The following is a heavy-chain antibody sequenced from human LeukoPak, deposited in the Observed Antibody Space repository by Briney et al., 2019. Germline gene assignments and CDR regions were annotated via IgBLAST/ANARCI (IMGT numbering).Heavy chain of an antibody. Sequence: GGSLRLSCAASGFTFSSYSMNWVRQAPGKGLEWVSSISSSSSYIYYADSVKGRFTISRDNAKNSLYLQMNSLRAEDTAVYYCARGVAAADEYFQHWGQGTLVTVSS. V-gene: IGHV3-21*01. CDR3: ARGVAAADEYFQH. CDR1: GFTFSSYS. D-gene: IGHD6-13*01. CDR2: ISSSSSYI. J-gene: IGHJ1*01.